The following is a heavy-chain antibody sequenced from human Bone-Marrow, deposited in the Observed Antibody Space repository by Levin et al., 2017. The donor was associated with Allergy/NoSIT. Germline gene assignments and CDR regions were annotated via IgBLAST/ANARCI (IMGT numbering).Heavy chain of an antibody. CDR3: ARRHCTSTSCYLVDY. V-gene: IGHV3-11*01. D-gene: IGHD2-2*01. CDR2: ITSDSTI. J-gene: IGHJ4*02. CDR1: GFTFSDYY. Sequence: GGSLRLSCAASGFTFSDYYMSWIRQAPGKGLEWVSYITSDSTIYYADSVKGRFTISRDNAKNSLYLQMNSLRAEDTAVYYCARRHCTSTSCYLVDYWGQGTLVTVSS.